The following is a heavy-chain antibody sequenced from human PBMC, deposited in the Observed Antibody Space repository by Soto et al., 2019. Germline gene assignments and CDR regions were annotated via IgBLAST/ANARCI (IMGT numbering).Heavy chain of an antibody. CDR3: ATRSHLDN. Sequence: EVQLVESGGGLVQPGGSPRLSCAATGFTVSNNYMSWVRQAPGKGLEWVSVIYSGGSTYYADSVKGRFTISRDNSKNTLYLQMSSLRAEDSAVYYCATRSHLDNWGQGILVTVSS. CDR1: GFTVSNNY. J-gene: IGHJ4*02. V-gene: IGHV3-66*01. CDR2: IYSGGST.